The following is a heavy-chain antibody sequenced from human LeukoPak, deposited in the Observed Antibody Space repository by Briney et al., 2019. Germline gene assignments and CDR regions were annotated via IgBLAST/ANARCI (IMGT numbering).Heavy chain of an antibody. D-gene: IGHD3-10*01. CDR1: GYIFTSYY. Sequence: GASVKVSCKASGYIFTSYYMHWVRQAPGQGLEWMGLINPSGGSTSYAQKFQGRVTMTRDTSTSTVYMELSSLRSEDTAVYYCAREFPGERYYYGMDVWGQGTTVTVSS. J-gene: IGHJ6*02. V-gene: IGHV1-46*01. CDR3: AREFPGERYYYGMDV. CDR2: INPSGGST.